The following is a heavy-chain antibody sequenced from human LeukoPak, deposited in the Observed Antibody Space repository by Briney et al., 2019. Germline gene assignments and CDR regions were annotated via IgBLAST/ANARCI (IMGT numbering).Heavy chain of an antibody. CDR2: INPNSGGT. CDR1: GYTFTGYY. D-gene: IGHD3-10*01. V-gene: IGHV1-2*02. CDR3: ARSSYGSGSYYPLHDY. J-gene: IGHJ4*01. Sequence: ASVKVSCKASGYTFTGYYMHWVRQAPGQGLEWMGWINPNSGGTNYAQKFQGRVTMTRDTSISTAYMELSRLRSDDTAVYYCARSSYGSGSYYPLHDYWGHGTLVTVSS.